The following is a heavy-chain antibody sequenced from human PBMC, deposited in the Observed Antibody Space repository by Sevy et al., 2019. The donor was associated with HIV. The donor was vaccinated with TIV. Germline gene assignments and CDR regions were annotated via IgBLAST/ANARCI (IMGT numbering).Heavy chain of an antibody. Sequence: GGSLRLSCAASGFTFSSYAMHWVRQAPGKGLEWVAVISYDGSKRFHANSLKGRFSISRDKSKNMVYLQMNGLRIEDTAVYYCARADVDRYYYYSGMDVWGQGTTVTVSS. CDR2: ISYDGSKR. CDR1: GFTFSSYA. CDR3: ARADVDRYYYYSGMDV. J-gene: IGHJ6*02. V-gene: IGHV3-30*01.